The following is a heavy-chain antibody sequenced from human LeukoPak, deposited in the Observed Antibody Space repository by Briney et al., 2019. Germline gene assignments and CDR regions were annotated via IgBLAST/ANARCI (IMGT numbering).Heavy chain of an antibody. J-gene: IGHJ5*02. CDR3: AKDRGPYLGIANNWFDP. CDR1: RFTFTRHA. D-gene: IGHD1-26*01. V-gene: IGHV3-23*01. CDR2: TGLESVHT. Sequence: PGGSLRLSCAASRFTFTRHAMSWVRQAPGKGLEWVSTTGLESVHTLCADSVQGRFTVSRDNSRNTLDLQMSSLRVDDTAVYYCAKDRGPYLGIANNWFDPWGQGTLVLVSS.